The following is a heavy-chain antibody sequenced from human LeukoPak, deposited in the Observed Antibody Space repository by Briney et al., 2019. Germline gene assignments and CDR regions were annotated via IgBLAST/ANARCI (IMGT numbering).Heavy chain of an antibody. CDR3: ARPAGYSYGGDFDY. J-gene: IGHJ4*02. Sequence: GASVKVSCKASGYTFTSYIINWARQAPGQGPEWMGWITPYTNNTNSAQKFQGRVTMTTDTSTSTAYMELRNLRSDDTAVYYCARPAGYSYGGDFDYWGQGTLVTVSP. CDR1: GYTFTSYI. V-gene: IGHV1-18*01. CDR2: ITPYTNNT. D-gene: IGHD5-18*01.